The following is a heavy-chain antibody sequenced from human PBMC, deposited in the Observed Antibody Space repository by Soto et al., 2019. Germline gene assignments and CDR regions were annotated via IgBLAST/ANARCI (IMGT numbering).Heavy chain of an antibody. Sequence: ASVKVSCKASGYDFTAYDVNWVRQASGQGLEWMGWMNPINGATGSARRFQGRVSMTRNTATGTAYLELTSLRSDDSAVYYCGRGPSPRAPAGGTPYYFAMDVWGQGTTVTVSS. J-gene: IGHJ6*02. CDR3: GRGPSPRAPAGGTPYYFAMDV. CDR2: MNPINGAT. D-gene: IGHD6-13*01. CDR1: GYDFTAYD. V-gene: IGHV1-8*02.